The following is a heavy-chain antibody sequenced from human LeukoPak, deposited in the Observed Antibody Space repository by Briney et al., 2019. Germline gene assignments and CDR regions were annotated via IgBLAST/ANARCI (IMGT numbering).Heavy chain of an antibody. D-gene: IGHD1-26*01. CDR1: SGSISNSNYY. V-gene: IGHV4-39*07. CDR2: IYYTGRT. J-gene: IGHJ4*02. Sequence: SETLSLTCTVSSGSISNSNYYWGWIRQPPGKGLEWIGTIYYTGRTYYNPSLKSRVTMSVDTSKNQFSLKLGSVTAADTAVYYCARRLLVGGIDSWGQGTLVTVSS. CDR3: ARRLLVGGIDS.